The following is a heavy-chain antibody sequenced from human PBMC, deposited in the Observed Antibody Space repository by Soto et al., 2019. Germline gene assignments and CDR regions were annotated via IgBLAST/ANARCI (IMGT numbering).Heavy chain of an antibody. D-gene: IGHD6-19*01. CDR1: GGSISGSY. CDR3: ARSRAVPGAHIDY. J-gene: IGHJ4*02. Sequence: PSETLSLTCSVSGGSISGSYWSWIRQSPGKGLEWLGYAYYTGSTNYSPSLRSRVSISVDTSKNEFSLRLSSVTAADTAVYFCARSRAVPGAHIDYWGQGTQVTASS. CDR2: AYYTGST. V-gene: IGHV4-59*01.